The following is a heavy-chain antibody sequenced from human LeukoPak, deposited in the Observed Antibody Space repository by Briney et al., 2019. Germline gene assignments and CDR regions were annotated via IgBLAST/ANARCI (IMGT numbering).Heavy chain of an antibody. V-gene: IGHV1-8*01. CDR3: ARVQSSTINCFDP. D-gene: IGHD6-13*01. Sequence: ASVKVSCKASGYTFTSYDINWVRQATGQGLEWMGWMNPNSGNTGYAQKFQGRVTMTRNTSISTAYMELSSLRSEDTAVHYCARVQSSTINCFDPWGQGTLVTVSS. CDR1: GYTFTSYD. J-gene: IGHJ5*02. CDR2: MNPNSGNT.